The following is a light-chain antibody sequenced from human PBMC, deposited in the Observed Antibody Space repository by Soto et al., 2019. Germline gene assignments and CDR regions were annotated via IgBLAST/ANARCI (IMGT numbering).Light chain of an antibody. CDR2: AAS. CDR3: QKYDSDPRT. J-gene: IGKJ3*01. V-gene: IGKV1-27*01. Sequence: DIQMTQSPSSLTASVGDRVTITCRASQSISNYLAWYQQKPGKVPRLLISAASTLQSGVPSRFSGSGSGTDFPLTISSLQSEDVATYYCQKYDSDPRTFGPGTKVDIK. CDR1: QSISNY.